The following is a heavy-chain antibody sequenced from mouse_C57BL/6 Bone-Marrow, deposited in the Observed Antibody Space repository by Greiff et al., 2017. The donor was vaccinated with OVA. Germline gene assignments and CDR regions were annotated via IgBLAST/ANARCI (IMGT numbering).Heavy chain of an antibody. CDR2: IDTNSGGT. J-gene: IGHJ3*01. CDR1: GYTFTSYW. CDR3: ARGFAY. V-gene: IGHV1-72*01. Sequence: QVKLQQPGAELVKPGASVKLSCKASGYTFTSYWMHWVKQRPGRGLEWIGRIDTNSGGTKYNEKLKSKATLTVDKPSSTAYMQLSSLASEDSAVYYCARGFAYWSQGTLVTVSA.